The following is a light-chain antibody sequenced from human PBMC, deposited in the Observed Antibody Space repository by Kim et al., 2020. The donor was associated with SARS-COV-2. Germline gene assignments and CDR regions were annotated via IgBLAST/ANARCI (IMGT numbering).Light chain of an antibody. Sequence: EIVMTQSPGTLSLSPGERATLSCRASQSVSSNYLAWYQQKPGQAPRLLIYGTSNRATDIPDRFSGSGSGTDFTLTISRLEPEDFAVYYCQQYGSSPLTFGGGTKVVIK. CDR3: QQYGSSPLT. CDR2: GTS. V-gene: IGKV3-20*01. CDR1: QSVSSNY. J-gene: IGKJ4*01.